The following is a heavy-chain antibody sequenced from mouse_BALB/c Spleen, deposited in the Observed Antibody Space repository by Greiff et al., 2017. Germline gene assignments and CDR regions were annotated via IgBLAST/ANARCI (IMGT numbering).Heavy chain of an antibody. Sequence: VQLKESGPELVKPGASVKVSCKASGYSFTDYNMYWVKQSHGKSLEWIGYIDPYNGGTSYNQKFKGKATLTVDKSSSTAFMHLNSLTSEDSAVYYCARANYDYDEGTWFAYWGQGTLVTVSA. D-gene: IGHD2-4*01. CDR3: ARANYDYDEGTWFAY. J-gene: IGHJ3*01. CDR2: IDPYNGGT. V-gene: IGHV1S135*01. CDR1: GYSFTDYN.